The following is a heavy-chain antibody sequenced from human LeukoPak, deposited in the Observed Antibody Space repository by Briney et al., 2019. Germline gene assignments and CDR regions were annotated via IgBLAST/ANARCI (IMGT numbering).Heavy chain of an antibody. Sequence: SETLSLTCSVSGGSISGCYWSWIRQPPGKGLEWIGDMYYSGSTNYNPSLKSRVTISVDTSKKQFSLKLNSVTAADTAVYYCARGTVFGVATNWFDPWGQGTLVTVSS. V-gene: IGHV4-59*01. CDR1: GGSISGCY. CDR2: MYYSGST. CDR3: ARGTVFGVATNWFDP. D-gene: IGHD3-3*01. J-gene: IGHJ5*02.